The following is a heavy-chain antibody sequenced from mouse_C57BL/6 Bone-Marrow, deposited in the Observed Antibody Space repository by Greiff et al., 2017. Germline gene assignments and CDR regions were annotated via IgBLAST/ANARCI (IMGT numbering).Heavy chain of an antibody. CDR2: IYPGDGDT. CDR3: ARQLRLMDY. Sequence: QVQLKESGPELVKPGASVKISCKASGYAFSSSWMNWVKQRPGKGLEWIGRIYPGDGDTNYNGKFKGKATLTADKSSSTAYMQLSSLTSEDSAVYFCARQLRLMDYWGQGTSVTVSS. J-gene: IGHJ4*01. CDR1: GYAFSSSW. D-gene: IGHD3-2*02. V-gene: IGHV1-82*01.